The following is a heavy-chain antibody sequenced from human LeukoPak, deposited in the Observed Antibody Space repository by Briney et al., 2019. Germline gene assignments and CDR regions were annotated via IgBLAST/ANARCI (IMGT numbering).Heavy chain of an antibody. CDR1: GFTFSSYA. V-gene: IGHV3-23*01. D-gene: IGHD1-26*01. J-gene: IGHJ4*02. Sequence: GGSLRLSCAASGFTFSSYAMSWVRQAPGKGLEWVSAISGSGGSSYYADSVKGRFTISRDNSENTLYLQMNSLRAEDTAVYYCARASPYYLDYWGQGTLVTVSS. CDR2: ISGSGGSS. CDR3: ARASPYYLDY.